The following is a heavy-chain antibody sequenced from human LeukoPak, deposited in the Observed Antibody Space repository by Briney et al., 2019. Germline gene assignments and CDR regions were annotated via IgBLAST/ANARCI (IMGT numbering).Heavy chain of an antibody. D-gene: IGHD1-26*01. CDR2: IHASGTT. Sequence: SETLSLTCTVSGASINTYFWSWFRQPAGKGLEWIGRIHASGTTNFNPSLKSRVSMSIDVSKNQFSLRLNSVTAADTAVFYCARDIGSRVWGKGTTVIVSS. CDR1: GASINTYF. V-gene: IGHV4-4*07. J-gene: IGHJ6*04. CDR3: ARDIGSRV.